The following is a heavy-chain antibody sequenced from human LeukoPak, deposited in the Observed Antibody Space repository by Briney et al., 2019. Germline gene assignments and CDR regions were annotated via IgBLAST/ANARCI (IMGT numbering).Heavy chain of an antibody. V-gene: IGHV1-46*01. CDR1: GYTFTGYY. D-gene: IGHD3-22*01. J-gene: IGHJ4*02. CDR2: INPSGGST. Sequence: ASVKVSCKASGYTFTGYYMHWVRQAPGQGLEWMGIINPSGGSTSYAQKFQGRVTMTRDTSTSTVYMELSSLRSEDTAVYYCAIASYYYDSSGSYYFDYWGQGTLVTVSS. CDR3: AIASYYYDSSGSYYFDY.